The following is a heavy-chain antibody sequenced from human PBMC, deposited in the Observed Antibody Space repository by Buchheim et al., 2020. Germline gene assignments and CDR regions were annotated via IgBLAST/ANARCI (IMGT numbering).Heavy chain of an antibody. V-gene: IGHV1-69*01. D-gene: IGHD2-2*01. CDR2: IIPIFGPA. J-gene: IGHJ6*02. Sequence: QVQLVQSGAEVKKPGSSVKVSCKASGGTFSSYAISWVRQAPGQGLEWMGGIIPIFGPANYAQKFQGRVTITADESTSTAYMELSSLRSEDTAVYYCAGYCSSTSCYPYYYYYGMDVWGQETT. CDR3: AGYCSSTSCYPYYYYYGMDV. CDR1: GGTFSSYA.